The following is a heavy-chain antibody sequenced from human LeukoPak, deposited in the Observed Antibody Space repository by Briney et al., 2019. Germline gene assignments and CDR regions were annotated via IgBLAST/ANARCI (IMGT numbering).Heavy chain of an antibody. J-gene: IGHJ3*02. V-gene: IGHV4-59*01. CDR2: IYYSGST. D-gene: IGHD3-22*01. CDR1: GGSISSYY. CDR3: ARGDGYYDSSGYYDI. Sequence: PSETLSLTCTVSGGSISSYYWSWIRQPPGKGLEWIGYIYYSGSTNYNPSLKSRVTISVDTSKNQFSLKLSSVTAADTAVYYCARGDGYYDSSGYYDIWGQGTMVTVSS.